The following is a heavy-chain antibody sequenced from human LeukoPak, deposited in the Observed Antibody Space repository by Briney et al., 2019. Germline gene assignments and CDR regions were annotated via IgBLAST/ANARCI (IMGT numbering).Heavy chain of an antibody. J-gene: IGHJ4*02. Sequence: GGSLRLSCAASGFTFSSYSMNWVRQAPGKGLEWVSYISSSSSTIYYADSVKGRFTISRDNDKKSLYLHMNSLRAEDTAVYYCARDREYSSPRGEFKYWGQGTLVTVSS. D-gene: IGHD3-22*01. CDR1: GFTFSSYS. V-gene: IGHV3-48*04. CDR2: ISSSSSTI. CDR3: ARDREYSSPRGEFKY.